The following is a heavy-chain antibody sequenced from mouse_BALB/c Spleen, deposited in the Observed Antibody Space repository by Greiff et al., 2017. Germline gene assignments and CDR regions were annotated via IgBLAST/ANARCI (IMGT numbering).Heavy chain of an antibody. V-gene: IGHV2-6-7*01. Sequence: VKLVESGPGLVAPSQSLSITCTVSGFSLTGYGVNWVRQPPGKGLEWLGMIWGDGSTDYNSALKSRLSISKDNSKSQVFLKMNSLQTDDTARYYCARVGLYDYGSSWYFDGWGAGTTVTVSS. J-gene: IGHJ1*01. CDR1: GFSLTGYG. CDR2: IWGDGST. CDR3: ARVGLYDYGSSWYFDG. D-gene: IGHD1-1*01.